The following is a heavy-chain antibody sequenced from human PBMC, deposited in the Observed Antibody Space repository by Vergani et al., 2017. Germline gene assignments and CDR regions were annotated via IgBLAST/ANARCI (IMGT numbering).Heavy chain of an antibody. J-gene: IGHJ6*03. CDR2: IKQDGSEK. CDR3: VREEYQLLDDYYYDYRDV. CDR1: GFTFSSYW. V-gene: IGHV3-7*03. D-gene: IGHD2-2*01. Sequence: EVQLVESGGGLVQPGGSLRLSCAASGFTFSSYWMSWVRQAPGKGLEWVANIKQDGSEKYYVDSVKGRFTISRDNAKNSLYLQMNSLRAEDTAVYYCVREEYQLLDDYYYDYRDVWGKGTTVTVSS.